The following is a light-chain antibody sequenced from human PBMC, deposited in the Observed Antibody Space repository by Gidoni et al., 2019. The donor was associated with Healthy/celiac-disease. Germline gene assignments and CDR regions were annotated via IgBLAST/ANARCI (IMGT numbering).Light chain of an antibody. CDR3: GTWDSSLSAVV. CDR1: SSNIGNNY. V-gene: IGLV1-51*01. CDR2: DNN. J-gene: IGLJ2*01. Sequence: QSVLPQPPSVSAAPGQKVTISCSGSSSNIGNNYVSWYQQLPGTAPKLLIHDNNKRPSGIPDRFSGSKSGTSATLGITGLQTGDEADYYCGTWDSSLSAVVFGGGTKLTVL.